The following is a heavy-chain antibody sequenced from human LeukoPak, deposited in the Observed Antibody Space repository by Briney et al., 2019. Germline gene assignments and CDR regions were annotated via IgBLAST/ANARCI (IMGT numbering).Heavy chain of an antibody. V-gene: IGHV4-34*01. D-gene: IGHD3-22*01. CDR1: GGSFSGYY. CDR2: INHSGST. J-gene: IGHJ5*02. Sequence: SETLSFTCAVYGGSFSGYYWIWIRQAPGKGLVWIGEINHSGSTNYTPTHKSRVTISVDTSKNQSSLKLSSVTAADTAVYYCATVYYYDSSGYPLWHNWFDPWGQGTLVTVSS. CDR3: ATVYYYDSSGYPLWHNWFDP.